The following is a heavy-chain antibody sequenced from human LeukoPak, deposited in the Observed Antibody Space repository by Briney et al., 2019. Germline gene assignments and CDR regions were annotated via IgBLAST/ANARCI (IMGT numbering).Heavy chain of an antibody. CDR2: IRYDGSNK. CDR1: GFTFSSYG. V-gene: IGHV3-30*02. CDR3: AKDSSGWYFLYYFDY. Sequence: GGSLRLSCAASGFTFSSYGMNWVRQAPGKGLEGVAFIRYDGSNKYYPDSVKGRFTMSRDNSKNTLYLQMNSLRAEDTAVYYCAKDSSGWYFLYYFDYWGQGTLVTVSS. D-gene: IGHD6-13*01. J-gene: IGHJ4*02.